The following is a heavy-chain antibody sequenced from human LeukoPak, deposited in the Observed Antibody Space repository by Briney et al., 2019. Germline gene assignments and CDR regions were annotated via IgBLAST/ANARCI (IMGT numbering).Heavy chain of an antibody. CDR2: INHSGST. J-gene: IGHJ4*02. CDR3: ARGLSRYSYGPDQQYYFDY. V-gene: IGHV4-34*01. Sequence: SETLSLTCAVYGGSFSGYYWSWIRQPPGQGLEWIGEINHSGSTNYNPSLKSRVTISVDTSKNQFSLKLSSVTAADTAVYYCARGLSRYSYGPDQQYYFDYWGQGTLVTVSS. D-gene: IGHD5-18*01. CDR1: GGSFSGYY.